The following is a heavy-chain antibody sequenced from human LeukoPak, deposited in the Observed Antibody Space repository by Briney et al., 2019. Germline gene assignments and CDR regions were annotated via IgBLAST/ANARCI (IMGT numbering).Heavy chain of an antibody. CDR2: ISSGSSYI. V-gene: IGHV3-21*01. CDR3: ARDPRGSFRVYYFDY. CDR1: GFTFSGYS. Sequence: GGSLRLSCAASGFTFSGYSLNWVRQAPGKGLEWVASISSGSSYINYADSLKGRFTISRDNAKNSLYLQMNSLRAEDTAVYYCARDPRGSFRVYYFDYWGQGTLVTVSS. J-gene: IGHJ4*02. D-gene: IGHD1-26*01.